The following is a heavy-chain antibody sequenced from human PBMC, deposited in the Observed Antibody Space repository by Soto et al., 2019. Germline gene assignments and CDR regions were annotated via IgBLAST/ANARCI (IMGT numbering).Heavy chain of an antibody. Sequence: QVQLQESGPGLLKPAETLSLTCTISGASTGGYYWSWIRQSPGRGLEWIGYVFSSGSTNYSPCLQSRVAISIDTSKRQFLLKLTSVTAADTALYYCARHWWSSGSYLVFDSWGQGTQVTVSS. V-gene: IGHV4-59*08. J-gene: IGHJ4*02. D-gene: IGHD6-19*01. CDR3: ARHWWSSGSYLVFDS. CDR2: VFSSGST. CDR1: GASTGGYY.